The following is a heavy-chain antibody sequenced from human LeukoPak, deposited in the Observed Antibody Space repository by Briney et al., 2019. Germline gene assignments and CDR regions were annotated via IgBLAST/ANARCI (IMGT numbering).Heavy chain of an antibody. CDR3: ARGGSIVGATPHDAFDI. D-gene: IGHD1-26*01. V-gene: IGHV4-59*01. CDR1: AXPITSYY. Sequence: PSETLSLTCTVSAXPITSYYWSWIRQPPGKGLEWIGYIYYSGSTNYNPSLKSRVAISVDTSKNQVSLRLSSVTAADTAVYYCARGGSIVGATPHDAFDIWGQGTVVTVS. J-gene: IGHJ3*02. CDR2: IYYSGST.